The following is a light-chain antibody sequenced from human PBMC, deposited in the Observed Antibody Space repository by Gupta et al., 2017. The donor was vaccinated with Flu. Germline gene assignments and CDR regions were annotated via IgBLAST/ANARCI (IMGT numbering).Light chain of an antibody. Sequence: FLSASVGDRVTITCRASQGISTYLAWYQQKPGKAPELLIYAASTLKRGVTSRFSGSGAGTDFTLTIRSLQPEDSATYYCQQLSNYPLAVTFGGGTKVEVK. CDR3: QQLSNYPLAVT. CDR1: QGISTY. CDR2: AAS. J-gene: IGKJ4*01. V-gene: IGKV1-9*01.